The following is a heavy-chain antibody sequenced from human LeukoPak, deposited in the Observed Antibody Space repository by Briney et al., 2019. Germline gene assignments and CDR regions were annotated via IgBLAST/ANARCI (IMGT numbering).Heavy chain of an antibody. V-gene: IGHV3-15*01. Sequence: GGSLRLSCAASGFTFTDAWMSWVRQGPGKGLDWVGRIKSKTKGGTTDYAAPVKGRFTILRDDSKNTVYLEMSSLKTEDTAVYYCTAGTGRSDFDYWGQGIQVTVS. D-gene: IGHD3-10*01. CDR1: GFTFTDAW. CDR2: IKSKTKGGTT. J-gene: IGHJ4*02. CDR3: TAGTGRSDFDY.